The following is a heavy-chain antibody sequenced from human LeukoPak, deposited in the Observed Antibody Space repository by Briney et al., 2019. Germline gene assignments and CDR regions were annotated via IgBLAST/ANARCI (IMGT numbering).Heavy chain of an antibody. Sequence: SETLSLTCTVSGGSISPYYWSWIRQPPGKGLEWIGYIYYSGTTNYNPSLQSRVTISVATSKNQFSLKLSSVTAADTALYYCARDRASAGGFDYWGQGTLVTVSS. J-gene: IGHJ4*02. CDR3: ARDRASAGGFDY. CDR2: IYYSGTT. V-gene: IGHV4-59*01. D-gene: IGHD2-15*01. CDR1: GGSISPYY.